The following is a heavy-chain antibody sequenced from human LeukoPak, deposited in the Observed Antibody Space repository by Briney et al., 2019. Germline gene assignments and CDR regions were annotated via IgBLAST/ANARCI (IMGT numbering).Heavy chain of an antibody. D-gene: IGHD1-26*01. J-gene: IGHJ5*02. CDR3: TRVNLRGSQYNWFDP. Sequence: ASVKVSCKTFGGTFRSHIISWVRQAPGQGLEWMGKITPIIDSAKYSQKFRDRLTITGDSSTGTAYMELSSLTPEDTALYYCTRVNLRGSQYNWFDPWGQGTLVIVSS. V-gene: IGHV1-69*08. CDR1: GGTFRSHI. CDR2: ITPIIDSA.